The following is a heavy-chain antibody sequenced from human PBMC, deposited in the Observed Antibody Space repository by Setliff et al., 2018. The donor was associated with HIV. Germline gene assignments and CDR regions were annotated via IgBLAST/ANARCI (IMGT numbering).Heavy chain of an antibody. CDR3: ARPNYYDSSGSFDY. D-gene: IGHD3-22*01. CDR1: GFTFSNYG. V-gene: IGHV3-30*02. Sequence: GGSLRLSCVASGFTFSNYGMHWVRQAPGKGLEWVAFIRYDGSNTYYVDSVKGRFTISRENSKNTLYLQMNSLRAEDTAVYYCARPNYYDSSGSFDYWGQGTLVTVSS. J-gene: IGHJ4*02. CDR2: IRYDGSNT.